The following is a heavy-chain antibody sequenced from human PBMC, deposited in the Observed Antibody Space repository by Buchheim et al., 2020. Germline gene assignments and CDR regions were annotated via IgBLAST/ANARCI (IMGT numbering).Heavy chain of an antibody. J-gene: IGHJ4*02. CDR2: IASDGTEK. V-gene: IGHV3-7*01. Sequence: EVQLVESGGGLVQPGGSLRLSCAASGFSFSTKWMSWVRQAPGRGLEWVANIASDGTEKYYVDSVKGRFPISRDNTDNLLYLQMSGLRFEDTAVYYCARDEIWGQGTL. CDR3: ARDEI. CDR1: GFSFSTKW.